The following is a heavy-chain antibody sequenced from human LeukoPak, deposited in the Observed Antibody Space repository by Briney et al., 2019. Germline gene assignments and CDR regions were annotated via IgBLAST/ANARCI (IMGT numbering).Heavy chain of an antibody. CDR3: ARRAAGSWDY. J-gene: IGHJ4*02. CDR1: GGSFSGYY. CDR2: INHSGST. V-gene: IGHV4-34*01. Sequence: SETLSLTCAVYGGSFSGYYWSWIRRPPGKGLEWIGEINHSGSTNYNPSLKSRVTISVDTSKNQFSLKLSSVTAADTAVYYCARRAAGSWDYWGQGTLVTVSS. D-gene: IGHD6-13*01.